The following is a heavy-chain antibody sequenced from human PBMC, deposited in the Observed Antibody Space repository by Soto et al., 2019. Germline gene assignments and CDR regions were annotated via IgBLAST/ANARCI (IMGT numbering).Heavy chain of an antibody. CDR2: IKQDGSEK. Sequence: EVQLVESGGGLVQPGGSPRLSCAASGFSLSPYWMNWVRQAPGKGLEWVANIKQDGSEKYYADSVKGRFFISRDNAKNSLYLHVNSLRAEDTAIYYCARDADASGWYHYGMDVWGQGTMVTVSS. D-gene: IGHD6-19*01. V-gene: IGHV3-7*01. J-gene: IGHJ6*02. CDR1: GFSLSPYW. CDR3: ARDADASGWYHYGMDV.